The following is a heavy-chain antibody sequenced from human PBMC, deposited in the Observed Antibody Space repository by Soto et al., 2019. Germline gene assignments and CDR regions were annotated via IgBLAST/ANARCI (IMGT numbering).Heavy chain of an antibody. J-gene: IGHJ4*02. V-gene: IGHV3-74*03. CDR3: ARDGSLGNFDY. CDR1: GFTFSSSW. Sequence: EVQLVESGGGLVQPGGSLRLSCAASGFTFSSSWIHWVRQAPGKGLVWVSRISSDGSSTMYADAVKGRFTISRDNAKNTVYLQMNSLRAEDTAVYDCARDGSLGNFDYWGQGTLATVSS. CDR2: ISSDGSST. D-gene: IGHD1-26*01.